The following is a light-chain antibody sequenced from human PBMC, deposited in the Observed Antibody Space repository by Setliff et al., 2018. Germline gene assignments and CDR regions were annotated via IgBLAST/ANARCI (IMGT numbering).Light chain of an antibody. CDR3: SSYTSSNTQV. CDR2: EVS. V-gene: IGLV2-14*01. J-gene: IGLJ1*01. CDR1: SSDVGGYNY. Sequence: QSVLTQPPSASGSPGQSVTISCTGTSSDVGGYNYVSWYQQHPGKAPKLMIYEVSKRPSGVSNRFSGSKSGNTASLTISGPQAEDEADYYCSSYTSSNTQVFGTGTKVTVL.